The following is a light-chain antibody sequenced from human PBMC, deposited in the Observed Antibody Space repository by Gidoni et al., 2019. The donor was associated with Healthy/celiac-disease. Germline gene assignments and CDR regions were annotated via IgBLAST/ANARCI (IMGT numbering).Light chain of an antibody. CDR3: SSYTSSNTAV. Sequence: QSALTQPASVSSSPGQSLTISCTGTSSDIGNYNYVSWYQQYPGKAPKLIIYDVSNRPTGVSDRFSGSKSGNTASLTISGLQAEDEADYYCSSYTSSNTAVFGGGTKLTVL. J-gene: IGLJ2*01. V-gene: IGLV2-14*03. CDR2: DVS. CDR1: SSDIGNYNY.